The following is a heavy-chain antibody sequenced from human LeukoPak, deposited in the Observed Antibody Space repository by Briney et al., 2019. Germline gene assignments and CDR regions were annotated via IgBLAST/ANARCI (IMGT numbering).Heavy chain of an antibody. Sequence: PGGSLRLSCAASGFTFSDYYMSWIRQAPGKGLEWVAYISSIVITIYYADSVKGRFTISRDNAKNSLYLQMNTLRAEAPAAHHSPRALGSEVAKHWRPNWFDPWGQGTLVTVSS. J-gene: IGHJ5*02. D-gene: IGHD5-24*01. CDR1: GFTFSDYY. CDR3: PRALGSEVAKHWRPNWFDP. V-gene: IGHV3-11*01. CDR2: ISSIVITI.